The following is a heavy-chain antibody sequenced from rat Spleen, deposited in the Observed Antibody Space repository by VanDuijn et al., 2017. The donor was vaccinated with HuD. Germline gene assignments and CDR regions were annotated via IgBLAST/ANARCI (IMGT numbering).Heavy chain of an antibody. V-gene: IGHV5-19*01. D-gene: IGHD1-7*01. Sequence: EVQLVETGGGLVQPGRSLKLSCVASGFTFNRYWMYWVRQAPKKGLEWVATISPSGGSTYYRDSVKGRFTVSRDNAKSTLYLQMDSLRSEDTATYYCARGDYGYDYSYYFDYWGQGVMVTVSS. CDR2: ISPSGGST. J-gene: IGHJ2*01. CDR1: GFTFNRYW. CDR3: ARGDYGYDYSYYFDY.